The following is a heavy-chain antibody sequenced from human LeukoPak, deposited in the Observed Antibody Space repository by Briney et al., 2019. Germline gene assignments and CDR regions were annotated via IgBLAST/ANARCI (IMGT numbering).Heavy chain of an antibody. Sequence: NSSETLSLTCTVSGGSISSGGYYWSWIRQHPGKGLEWIGYIYYSGSTYYNPSLKSRVTISVDTSKNQFSLKLSSVTAADTAVYYCARVNSGGSCLYCTSHWYFDLWGRGTLVTVSS. CDR1: GGSISSGGYY. D-gene: IGHD2-15*01. J-gene: IGHJ2*01. V-gene: IGHV4-31*03. CDR2: IYYSGST. CDR3: ARVNSGGSCLYCTSHWYFDL.